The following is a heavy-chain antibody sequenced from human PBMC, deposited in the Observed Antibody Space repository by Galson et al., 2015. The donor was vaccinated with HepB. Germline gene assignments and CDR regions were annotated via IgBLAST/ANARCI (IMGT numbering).Heavy chain of an antibody. CDR2: IIPILGIA. V-gene: IGHV1-69*02. D-gene: IGHD2-15*01. CDR1: GGTFSSYT. J-gene: IGHJ4*02. CDR3: ATSGECSGGSCSEGH. Sequence: SVKVSCKASGGTFSSYTISWVRQAPGQGLEWMGRIIPILGIANYAQKFQGRVTITADKSTSTAYMELSSLRSEDTAVYYCATSGECSGGSCSEGHWGQGTLVTVSS.